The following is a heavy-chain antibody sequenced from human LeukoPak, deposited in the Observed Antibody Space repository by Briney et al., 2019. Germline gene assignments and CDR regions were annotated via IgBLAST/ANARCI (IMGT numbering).Heavy chain of an antibody. J-gene: IGHJ6*02. V-gene: IGHV3-23*01. Sequence: PGGSLRLSCAASGFTFSSYAMSWVRQAPGKGLEWVSGISGSGGSTYYADSVKGRFTISRDNSKNTLYLQMNSLRAEDTAVYYCAKVQGYYYGMDVGGQGTTVTVSS. CDR3: AKVQGYYYGMDV. CDR1: GFTFSSYA. CDR2: ISGSGGST.